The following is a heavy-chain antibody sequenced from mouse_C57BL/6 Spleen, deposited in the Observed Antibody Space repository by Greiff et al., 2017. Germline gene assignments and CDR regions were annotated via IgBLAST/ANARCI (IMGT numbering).Heavy chain of an antibody. V-gene: IGHV1-72*01. J-gene: IGHJ2*01. CDR1: GYTFTSYW. Sequence: VQLQQSGAELVKPGASVKLSCKASGYTFTSYWMHWVKQRPGRGLEWIGRIDPNSGGTKYNEKFKSKATLTVDKPSSTAYMQLSSLTSEDSAVYYCARSIITTVVGPDYWGQGTTLTVSS. CDR3: ARSIITTVVGPDY. D-gene: IGHD1-1*01. CDR2: IDPNSGGT.